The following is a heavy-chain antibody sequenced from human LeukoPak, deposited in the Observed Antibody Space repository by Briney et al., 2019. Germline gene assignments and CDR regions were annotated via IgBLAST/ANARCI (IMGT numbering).Heavy chain of an antibody. CDR3: ARHRPREGLVVVPAALGY. CDR1: GYSISSGYY. V-gene: IGHV4-38-2*01. D-gene: IGHD2-2*01. J-gene: IGHJ4*02. CDR2: IYHSGST. Sequence: SETLSLTCAVSGYSISSGYYWGWIRPPPGKGLEWIGNIYHSGSTYYNPSLKSRVTISVDTSKNQFSLKLSSVTAADTAVYYCARHRPREGLVVVPAALGYWGQGTLVTVSS.